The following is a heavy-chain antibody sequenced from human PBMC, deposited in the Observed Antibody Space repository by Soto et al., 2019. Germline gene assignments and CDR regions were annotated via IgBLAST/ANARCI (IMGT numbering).Heavy chain of an antibody. V-gene: IGHV3-23*01. J-gene: IGHJ6*04. CDR1: GFSFSSFA. CDR3: AKGVELDV. D-gene: IGHD1-26*01. CDR2: IGDSGAST. Sequence: EVLLLESGGGLVQPGGSLRLSCEASGFSFSSFAMNWVRQAPGKGLVWVSAIGDSGASTYYADSVKGRFTISRDNSRNTLYLQLNSLRAEDTAGYYWAKGVELDVWGNGTTVTVSS.